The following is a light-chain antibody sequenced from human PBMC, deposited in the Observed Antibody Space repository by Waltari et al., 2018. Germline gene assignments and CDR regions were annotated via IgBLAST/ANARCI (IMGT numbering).Light chain of an antibody. CDR3: QQRSIWPPMYT. CDR2: NAA. Sequence: EIVLTQSPATLSLSPGETATLSCRASQSVSSNLAWYQQKPGQPPRLLIYNAADRATGIPARFSGSGSGTDFTLTISSLEPEDFAVYYCQQRSIWPPMYTFGQGTKLEIK. J-gene: IGKJ2*01. CDR1: QSVSSN. V-gene: IGKV3-11*01.